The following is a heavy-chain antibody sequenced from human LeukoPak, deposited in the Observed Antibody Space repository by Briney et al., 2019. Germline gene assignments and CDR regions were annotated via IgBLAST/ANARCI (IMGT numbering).Heavy chain of an antibody. CDR3: AKDKAGARRHYFDY. D-gene: IGHD1-26*01. Sequence: GGSLRLSCAASGSTFSSYAMSWVRQAPGKGLEWVSAISGSGGSTYYADSVKGRFTISRDNSKNTLYLQMNSLRAEDTAVYYCAKDKAGARRHYFDYWGQGTLVTVSS. J-gene: IGHJ4*02. CDR2: ISGSGGST. V-gene: IGHV3-23*01. CDR1: GSTFSSYA.